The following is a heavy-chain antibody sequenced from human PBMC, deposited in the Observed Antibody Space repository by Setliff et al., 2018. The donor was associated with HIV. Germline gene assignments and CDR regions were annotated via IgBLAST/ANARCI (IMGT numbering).Heavy chain of an antibody. Sequence: SETLSLTCSVSGDSISNSAYFWGWIRQPSGKGLEYIGSIYYNGDTYYNPSLKSRVTISVDTSNNQFSLKLRSVTAADTAVYYCARRLVVVAAEDYFDSWGQGALVTAPQ. J-gene: IGHJ4*02. CDR2: IYYNGDT. V-gene: IGHV4-39*01. CDR3: ARRLVVVAAEDYFDS. D-gene: IGHD2-15*01. CDR1: GDSISNSAYF.